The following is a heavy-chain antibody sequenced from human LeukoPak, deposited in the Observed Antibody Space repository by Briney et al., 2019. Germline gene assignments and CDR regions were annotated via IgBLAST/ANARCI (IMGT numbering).Heavy chain of an antibody. D-gene: IGHD6-13*01. CDR1: GFTFGDYT. CDR3: TKDIADN. V-gene: IGHV3-49*04. J-gene: IGHJ4*02. Sequence: GESLRLSCTASGFTFGDYTLSWVRQAPGEGLEWVGFMRSRAYGETTEYAASVKGRFTISRDDSKSIGYLQMNSLKSDDTALYYCTKDIADNWGQGTLVTVSS. CDR2: MRSRAYGETT.